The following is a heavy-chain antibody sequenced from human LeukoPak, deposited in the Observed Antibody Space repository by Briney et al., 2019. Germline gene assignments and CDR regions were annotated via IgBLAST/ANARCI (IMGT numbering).Heavy chain of an antibody. V-gene: IGHV4-39*07. CDR2: IYYSGST. J-gene: IGHJ5*02. D-gene: IGHD3-10*01. Sequence: SETLSLTCTVSGGSISSSSYYWGWIRQPPGKGLEWIGSIYYSGSTYYNPSLKSRVTISVDTSKNQFSLKLSSVTAADTAVYYCARDGYYGSGSPWGFDPWGQGTLVTVSS. CDR1: GGSISSSSYY. CDR3: ARDGYYGSGSPWGFDP.